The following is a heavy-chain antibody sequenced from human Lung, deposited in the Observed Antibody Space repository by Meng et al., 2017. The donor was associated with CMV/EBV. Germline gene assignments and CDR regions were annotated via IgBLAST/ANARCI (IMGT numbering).Heavy chain of an antibody. V-gene: IGHV1-18*01. CDR1: GYTFTSYG. J-gene: IGHJ4*02. D-gene: IGHD5-18*01. Sequence: SGYTFTSYGISWVRQAPGQGLEWMGWISAYNGNTNSPQKLQGRVTMTTDTSTSTAYMELRSLRSDDTAVYYCARDRWAFRYSYGVDYWGQGTLVTVSS. CDR3: ARDRWAFRYSYGVDY. CDR2: ISAYNGNT.